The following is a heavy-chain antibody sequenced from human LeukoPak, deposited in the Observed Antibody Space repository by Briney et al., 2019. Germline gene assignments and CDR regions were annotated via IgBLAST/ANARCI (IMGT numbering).Heavy chain of an antibody. CDR2: IYYSGST. CDR3: ARPPDHRDYGAAFDW. Sequence: SQTLSLTCTVSGGSISSGDYYWSWIRQPPGKGLEWIGYIYYSGSTYYNPSLKSRVTISVDTSKNQFSLRLSSVTAADTAVYYCARPPDHRDYGAAFDWWGQGTLVTVSS. CDR1: GGSISSGDYY. J-gene: IGHJ4*02. V-gene: IGHV4-30-4*08. D-gene: IGHD4-17*01.